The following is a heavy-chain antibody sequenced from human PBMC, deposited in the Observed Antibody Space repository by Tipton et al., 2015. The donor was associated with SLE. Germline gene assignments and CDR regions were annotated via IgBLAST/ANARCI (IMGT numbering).Heavy chain of an antibody. CDR1: GFTFDDYT. CDR2: ISSSSSTI. D-gene: IGHD1-26*01. Sequence: SLRLSCAASGFTFDDYTMNWVRQAPGKGLEWVSYISSSSSTIYYADSVKGRFTISRDNAKNSLYLQMNSLRAEDTAVYYCARVTSGYSGSYYFDYWGQGTLVTVSS. V-gene: IGHV3-48*01. CDR3: ARVTSGYSGSYYFDY. J-gene: IGHJ4*02.